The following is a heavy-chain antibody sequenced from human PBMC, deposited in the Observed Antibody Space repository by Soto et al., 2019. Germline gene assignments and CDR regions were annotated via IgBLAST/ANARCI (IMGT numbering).Heavy chain of an antibody. D-gene: IGHD6-19*01. J-gene: IGHJ4*02. CDR2: MNPNSGNT. V-gene: IGHV1-8*01. CDR1: GYTFTSYD. Sequence: GASVKVSCKASGYTFTSYDINWVRQATGQGLEWMGWMNPNSGNTKYSQKFQGRVTITRDTSASTAYMELSSLRSEDTAVYYCATMPYSSGWYCHYWGQGTLVTVSS. CDR3: ATMPYSSGWYCHY.